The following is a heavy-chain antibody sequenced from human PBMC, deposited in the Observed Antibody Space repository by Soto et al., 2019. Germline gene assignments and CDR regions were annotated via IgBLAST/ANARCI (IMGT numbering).Heavy chain of an antibody. D-gene: IGHD2-2*01. Sequence: ASVKVSCKASGYTFTGYYMHWVRQAPGQGLEWMGWINPDSGGTNYAQKFQGRVTMTRDTSISTAYMELSRLRSDDTAVYYCAREGVIVVVPGAILVPSYNWFDPWGQGTLVTVSS. CDR3: AREGVIVVVPGAILVPSYNWFDP. CDR1: GYTFTGYY. J-gene: IGHJ5*02. CDR2: INPDSGGT. V-gene: IGHV1-2*02.